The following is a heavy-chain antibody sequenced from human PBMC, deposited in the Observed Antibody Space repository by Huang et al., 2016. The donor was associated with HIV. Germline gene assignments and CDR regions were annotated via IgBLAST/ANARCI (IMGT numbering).Heavy chain of an antibody. J-gene: IGHJ5*02. CDR1: GGSMSSYY. CDR3: ASASIAARRWFDP. V-gene: IGHV4-59*01. D-gene: IGHD6-6*01. CDR2: IYYSGST. Sequence: QVQLQESGPGLVKPSETLSLTCTVSGGSMSSYYWSWIRQPPGKGLEWIGYIYYSGSTNSDPPLKSRATISVDTSKKQFSLRLSSVTAADTAVYYCASASIAARRWFDPWGQGSLVTVSS.